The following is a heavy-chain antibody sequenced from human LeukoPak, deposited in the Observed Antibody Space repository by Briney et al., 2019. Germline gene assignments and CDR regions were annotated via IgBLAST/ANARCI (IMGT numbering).Heavy chain of an antibody. Sequence: GGSLRLSCATSGFTVSSNYMSWVRQAPGKGLEWVSVIYSGGSTYYADSVKGRFTISRDNSKNTLYLQMNSLRAEDTAVYYCAKGDTTWELPHDYWGQGTLVTVSS. J-gene: IGHJ4*02. V-gene: IGHV3-53*01. D-gene: IGHD1-26*01. CDR1: GFTVSSNY. CDR2: IYSGGST. CDR3: AKGDTTWELPHDY.